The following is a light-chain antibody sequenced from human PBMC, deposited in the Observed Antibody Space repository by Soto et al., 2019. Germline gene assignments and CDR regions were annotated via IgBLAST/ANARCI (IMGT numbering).Light chain of an antibody. V-gene: IGLV2-14*01. CDR3: SSYTSSSTLL. CDR1: SSDVGGYNY. CDR2: EVT. J-gene: IGLJ2*01. Sequence: QSALTQPASVSGSPGQSITISCTGTSSDVGGYNYVSWYQQHPGKAPKLMIYEVTNRPSGVSNRFSGSKSGNMASLTISGLQAEDEADYYCSSYTSSSTLLFGGGNKLTVL.